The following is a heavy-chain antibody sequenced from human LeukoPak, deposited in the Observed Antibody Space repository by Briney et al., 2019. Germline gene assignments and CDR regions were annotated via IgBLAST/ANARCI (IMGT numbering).Heavy chain of an antibody. J-gene: IGHJ4*02. D-gene: IGHD5-18*01. Sequence: PGGSLRLSCAASGFTFSNYGMHWVRQAPGKGLEWVAFIRYDGSNKYYADSVKGRFTVSRDNSKNTLYLQMNSLRAEDTAVYYCAKSGSVDTAMVTRWWGQGTLVTVSS. CDR3: AKSGSVDTAMVTRW. CDR2: IRYDGSNK. V-gene: IGHV3-30*02. CDR1: GFTFSNYG.